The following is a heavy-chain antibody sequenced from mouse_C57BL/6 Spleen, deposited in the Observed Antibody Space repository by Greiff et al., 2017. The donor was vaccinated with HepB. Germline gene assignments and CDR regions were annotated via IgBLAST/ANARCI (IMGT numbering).Heavy chain of an antibody. CDR1: GYSFTGYF. CDR2: INPYNGDT. CDR3: ARGGYYAFFDY. D-gene: IGHD1-1*01. V-gene: IGHV1-20*01. J-gene: IGHJ2*01. Sequence: EVQRVESGPELVKPGDSVKISCKASGYSFTGYFMNWVMQSHGKSLEWIGRINPYNGDTFYNQKFKGKATLTVDKSSSTAHMELRSLTSEDSAVYYCARGGYYAFFDYWGQGTTLTVSS.